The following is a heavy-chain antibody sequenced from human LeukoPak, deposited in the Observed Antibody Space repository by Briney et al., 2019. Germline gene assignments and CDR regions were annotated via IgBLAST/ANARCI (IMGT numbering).Heavy chain of an antibody. V-gene: IGHV3-30-3*01. CDR3: AKDKGWGYSSYDYYGMDI. J-gene: IGHJ6*02. Sequence: GGSLRLSCAASGFTFSSYAMSWVRQAPGKGLEWVAVISYDGSNKYYADSVKGRFTISRDISKNTLYVQMNSLRAEDAAVYYCAKDKGWGYSSYDYYGMDIWGQGTTVTVSS. CDR2: ISYDGSNK. D-gene: IGHD1-26*01. CDR1: GFTFSSYA.